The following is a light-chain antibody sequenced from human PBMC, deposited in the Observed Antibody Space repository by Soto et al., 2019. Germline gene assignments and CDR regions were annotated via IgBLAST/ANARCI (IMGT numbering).Light chain of an antibody. J-gene: IGKJ1*01. V-gene: IGKV1-39*01. CDR2: AAS. Sequence: DIQLTQSPSFLSASVGDRVTITCRASQGISSDLAWYQQNPGKAPKLLIYAASSLQSGVPSRFSGSGSGTDFTLTIRGLQPEDFATYYCQQSSGSRDWAFGQGTKVDIK. CDR1: QGISSD. CDR3: QQSSGSRDWA.